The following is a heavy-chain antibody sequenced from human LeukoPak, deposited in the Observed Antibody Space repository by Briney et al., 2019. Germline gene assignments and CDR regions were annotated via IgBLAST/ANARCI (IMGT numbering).Heavy chain of an antibody. CDR3: ARQEGGAACGNFDY. Sequence: SETLSLTCTVSGGSINSSSYYWGWIRQPPGKGLEWIGSIYYSGTSCYNPSLKSRVTISVDTSKNQFSLKLTSVTAADTAVYYCARQEGGAACGNFDYWGQGTLVTVSS. V-gene: IGHV4-39*01. CDR2: IYYSGTS. J-gene: IGHJ4*02. CDR1: GGSINSSSYY. D-gene: IGHD3-16*01.